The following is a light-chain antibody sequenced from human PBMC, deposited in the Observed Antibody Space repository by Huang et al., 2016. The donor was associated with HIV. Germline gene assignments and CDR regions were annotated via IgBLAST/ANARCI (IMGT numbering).Light chain of an antibody. J-gene: IGKJ2*01. Sequence: IVMTQSPDTLSLSPGERATLSCRASQTVSNNLAWYQQNPGQPPRLLIYGASTRATGVPVQFSGSGSGTEFALTISSLTSEDFAVYYCQQYNDWPLTFGQGTKLEI. CDR2: GAS. CDR3: QQYNDWPLT. V-gene: IGKV3-15*01. CDR1: QTVSNN.